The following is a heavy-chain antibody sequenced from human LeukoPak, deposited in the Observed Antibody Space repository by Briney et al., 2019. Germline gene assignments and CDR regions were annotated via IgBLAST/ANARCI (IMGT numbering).Heavy chain of an antibody. Sequence: ASVKVSRKASGYTFTAYYMHWVRQAPGQGLEWMGWINPNTGGTNYAQKFQGRVTMTRDTSITTAYMELSRLRSDDTAVYYCARGPYDRYTAMPYYFDYWGQGTLVTVSS. CDR1: GYTFTAYY. J-gene: IGHJ4*02. D-gene: IGHD2-2*01. CDR3: ARGPYDRYTAMPYYFDY. V-gene: IGHV1-2*02. CDR2: INPNTGGT.